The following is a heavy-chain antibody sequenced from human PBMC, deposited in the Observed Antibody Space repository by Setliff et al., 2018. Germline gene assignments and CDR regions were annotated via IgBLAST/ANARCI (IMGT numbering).Heavy chain of an antibody. CDR1: AFTFSDYY. J-gene: IGHJ4*02. CDR2: ISNSDSTI. Sequence: GGSLRLSCAASAFTFSDYYMSWIRQAPGKGLEWVSYISNSDSTIYYADSVKGGFTIYRDNAKNSLYMQMNSLRAEDTAVYYCAAGDYYDSSGYSDYWCQGTLVTVSS. D-gene: IGHD3-22*01. V-gene: IGHV3-11*04. CDR3: AAGDYYDSSGYSDY.